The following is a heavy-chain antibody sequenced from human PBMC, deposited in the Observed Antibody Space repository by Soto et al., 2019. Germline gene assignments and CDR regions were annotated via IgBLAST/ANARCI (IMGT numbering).Heavy chain of an antibody. Sequence: ASVKVSCKASGYTFTSYYMHWVRQAPGQGLEWMGIINPSGGSTSYAQKFQGRVTMTKDTSTSTVYMGLSSLRSEDTAVYYCARDLRDYYGSGSPRAYYYGMDGWGQGTTVTVAS. V-gene: IGHV1-46*01. CDR1: GYTFTSYY. D-gene: IGHD3-10*01. J-gene: IGHJ6*02. CDR3: ARDLRDYYGSGSPRAYYYGMDG. CDR2: INPSGGST.